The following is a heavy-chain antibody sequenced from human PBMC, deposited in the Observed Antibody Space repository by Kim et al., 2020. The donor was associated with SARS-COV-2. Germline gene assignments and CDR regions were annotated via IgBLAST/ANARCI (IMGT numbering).Heavy chain of an antibody. D-gene: IGHD6-6*01. CDR1: GFTVSSNY. J-gene: IGHJ2*01. V-gene: IGHV3-53*01. CDR2: IYSGGST. Sequence: GGSLRLSCAASGFTVSSNYMSWVRQAPGKGLEWVSVIYSGGSTYYADSVNGRFTISRDNSKNTLYLQMNSLRAEDTAVYYCARDKVARKIAARPHWYFDLWGRGTLVTVSS. CDR3: ARDKVARKIAARPHWYFDL.